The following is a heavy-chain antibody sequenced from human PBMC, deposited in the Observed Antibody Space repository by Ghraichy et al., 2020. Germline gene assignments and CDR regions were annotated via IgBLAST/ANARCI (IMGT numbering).Heavy chain of an antibody. V-gene: IGHV4-59*01. Sequence: SETLSLTCTVSGGSISSYYWSWIRQPPGKGLEWIGYIYYSGSTNYNPSLKSRVTISVDTSKNQFSLKLSSVTAADTAVYYCARVRGYSYGFGFDPWGQGTLVTVSS. J-gene: IGHJ5*02. CDR2: IYYSGST. D-gene: IGHD5-18*01. CDR1: GGSISSYY. CDR3: ARVRGYSYGFGFDP.